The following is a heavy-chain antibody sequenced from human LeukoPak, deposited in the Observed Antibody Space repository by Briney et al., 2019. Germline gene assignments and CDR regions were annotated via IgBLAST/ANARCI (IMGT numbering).Heavy chain of an antibody. Sequence: GSLRLSCAASGFTFSSYGMHWVRQAPGKGLEWVAVISYDGSNKYYADSVKGRFTISRDNSKNTLYLQMNSLRAEDTAVYYCAKPPQWLAKEYYFDYWGQGTLVTVS. CDR3: AKPPQWLAKEYYFDY. D-gene: IGHD6-19*01. V-gene: IGHV3-30*18. CDR2: ISYDGSNK. CDR1: GFTFSSYG. J-gene: IGHJ4*02.